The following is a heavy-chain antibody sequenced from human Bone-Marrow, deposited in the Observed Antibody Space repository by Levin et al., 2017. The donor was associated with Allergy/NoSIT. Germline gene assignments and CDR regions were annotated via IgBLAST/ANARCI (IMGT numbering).Heavy chain of an antibody. CDR2: ISYDGSNK. Sequence: QAGGSLRLSCAASGFTFSSYGMHWVRQAPGKGLEWVAVISYDGSNKYYADSVKGRFTISRDNSKNTLYLQMNSLRAEDTAVYYCAKDQPMVRGVLDYWGQGTLVTVSS. J-gene: IGHJ4*02. CDR3: AKDQPMVRGVLDY. CDR1: GFTFSSYG. D-gene: IGHD3-10*01. V-gene: IGHV3-30*18.